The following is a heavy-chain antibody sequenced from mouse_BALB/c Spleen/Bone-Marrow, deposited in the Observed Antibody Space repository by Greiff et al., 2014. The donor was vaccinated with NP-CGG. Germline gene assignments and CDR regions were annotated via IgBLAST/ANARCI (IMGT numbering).Heavy chain of an antibody. CDR2: IRNKANGYTT. V-gene: IGHV7-3*02. Sequence: EVMLVESGGGLVQPGGSLRLSCATSGFTFTDYYMSWVRQPPGKALEWLGFIRNKANGYTTEYSASVKGWFTISRDNSQSILYLQMNTLRAEDSATYYCAREIINDYHWYFDVWGAGTTVTVSS. J-gene: IGHJ1*01. CDR3: AREIINDYHWYFDV. D-gene: IGHD2-4*01. CDR1: GFTFTDYY.